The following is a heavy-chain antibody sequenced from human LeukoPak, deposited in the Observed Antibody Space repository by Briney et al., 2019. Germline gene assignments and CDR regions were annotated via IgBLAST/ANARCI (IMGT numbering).Heavy chain of an antibody. CDR3: AKSDYFDP. V-gene: IGHV3-74*03. Sequence: GGSLRLSCTASGFTLSAYWMSWVHQAPGKGLVWVACSKYDGTTTTYADSVKGRFTISRDNPKNTLYLQMNSLRADDTAVYYCAKSDYFDPWGQGTVVTVSS. J-gene: IGHJ5*02. CDR1: GFTLSAYW. D-gene: IGHD4/OR15-4a*01. CDR2: SKYDGTTT.